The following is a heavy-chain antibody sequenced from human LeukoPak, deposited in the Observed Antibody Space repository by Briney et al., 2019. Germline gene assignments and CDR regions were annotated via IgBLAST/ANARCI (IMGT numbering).Heavy chain of an antibody. D-gene: IGHD3-3*01. CDR2: INHSGST. CDR3: ARELDFWSGYYRNSRYYFDY. CDR1: GGSFSGYY. V-gene: IGHV4-34*01. Sequence: PSETLSLTCAVYGGSFSGYYWSWIRQPPGKGLEWIGEINHSGSTNYNPSLKSRVTISVDTSKNQFSLKLSSVTAADTAVYYCARELDFWSGYYRNSRYYFDYWDQGTLVTVSS. J-gene: IGHJ4*02.